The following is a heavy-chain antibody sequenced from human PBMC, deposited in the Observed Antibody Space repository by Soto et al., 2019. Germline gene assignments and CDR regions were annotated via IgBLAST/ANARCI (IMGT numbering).Heavy chain of an antibody. V-gene: IGHV4-59*01. Sequence: ENLSLTCNDTVGSISSYYWTWIRQPPGKGREWIGYIYYSGSTKNNPYLKSRVSKSENSAMRQFSLKLSSVTAADTAVYYCARGPTEYTAIGYYFHSRGPGTLAPVSS. CDR2: IYYSGST. D-gene: IGHD5-18*01. CDR1: VGSISSYY. J-gene: IGHJ4*02. CDR3: ARGPTEYTAIGYYFHS.